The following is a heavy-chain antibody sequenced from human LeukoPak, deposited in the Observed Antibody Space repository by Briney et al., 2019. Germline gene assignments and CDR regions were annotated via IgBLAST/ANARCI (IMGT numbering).Heavy chain of an antibody. V-gene: IGHV4-61*01. D-gene: IGHD3-22*01. Sequence: KSSETLSLTCTVSGGSVSSGSYYWSWIRQPPGTRLEWIGYIYYSGTTNYSPSFKSRVTMSVDTSKNQFSLKLSSVTAADTAVYYCARGGVVNGMDVWGQGTTVTVSS. CDR2: IYYSGTT. J-gene: IGHJ6*02. CDR3: ARGGVVNGMDV. CDR1: GGSVSSGSYY.